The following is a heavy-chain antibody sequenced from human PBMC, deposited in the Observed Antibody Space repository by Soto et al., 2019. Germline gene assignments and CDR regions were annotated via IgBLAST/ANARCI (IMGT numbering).Heavy chain of an antibody. CDR1: GFTFSSYT. CDR2: ISGSGGST. D-gene: IGHD3-22*01. V-gene: IGHV3-23*01. Sequence: GGSLRLSCAASGFTFSSYTMSWVRQAPGKGLEWVSAISGSGGSTYYADSVKGRFTISRDNSKNTLYLQMNSLRAEDTAVDYCAHPYDSSGLFPFPFDYWGQGTLVTVSS. J-gene: IGHJ4*02. CDR3: AHPYDSSGLFPFPFDY.